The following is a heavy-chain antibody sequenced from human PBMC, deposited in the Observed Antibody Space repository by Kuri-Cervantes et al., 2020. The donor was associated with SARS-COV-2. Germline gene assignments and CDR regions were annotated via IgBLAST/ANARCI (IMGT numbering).Heavy chain of an antibody. J-gene: IGHJ3*02. V-gene: IGHV1-58*02. Sequence: SVKVSCKASGFTFTSSAMQWVRQARGQRLEWIGWIVVGSGNTNYAQKFQGRVTITADKSTSTAYMELSSLRSEDTAVYYCAREPYDAFDIWGQGTMVTVSS. CDR2: IVVGSGNT. CDR1: GFTFTSSA. CDR3: AREPYDAFDI.